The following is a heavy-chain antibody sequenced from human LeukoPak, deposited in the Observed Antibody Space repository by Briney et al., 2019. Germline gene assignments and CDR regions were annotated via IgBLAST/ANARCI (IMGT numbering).Heavy chain of an antibody. Sequence: SETLSLTCAVYGGSFSGYYWSWIRQPPGKGLEWIGEINHSGSTNYNPSLKSRVTISVDTSKNQFSLRLSSVTAADAAVYYCASLSAEYFQHWGQGTLVTVSS. CDR2: INHSGST. CDR1: GGSFSGYY. V-gene: IGHV4-34*01. D-gene: IGHD3-16*02. J-gene: IGHJ1*01. CDR3: ASLSAEYFQH.